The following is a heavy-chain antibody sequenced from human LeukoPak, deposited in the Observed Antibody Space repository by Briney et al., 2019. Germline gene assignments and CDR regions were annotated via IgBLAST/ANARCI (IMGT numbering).Heavy chain of an antibody. J-gene: IGHJ4*02. CDR1: GGSFSGYY. Sequence: SSETLSLTCAVYGGSFSGYYWSWIRQPPGKGLEWIGEINHSGSTNYNPSLKSRVAISVDTSKNQFSLKLSSVTAADTAVYYCARARYCSGGSCYNLGFFYWGQGTLVTVSS. V-gene: IGHV4-34*01. CDR2: INHSGST. CDR3: ARARYCSGGSCYNLGFFY. D-gene: IGHD2-15*01.